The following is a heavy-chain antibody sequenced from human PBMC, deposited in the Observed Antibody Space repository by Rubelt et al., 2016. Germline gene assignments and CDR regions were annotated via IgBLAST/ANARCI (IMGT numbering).Heavy chain of an antibody. CDR2: ISAYNGNT. CDR3: ARVVPAAMRLSFDY. Sequence: VKVSCKASGYTFTSYGISWVRQAPGQGLEWMGWISAYNGNTNYAQKLQGRVTMTTDTSTSTAYMELSSLRSEDTAVYYCARVVPAAMRLSFDYWGQGTLVTVSS. V-gene: IGHV1-18*01. J-gene: IGHJ4*02. D-gene: IGHD2-2*01. CDR1: GYTFTSYG.